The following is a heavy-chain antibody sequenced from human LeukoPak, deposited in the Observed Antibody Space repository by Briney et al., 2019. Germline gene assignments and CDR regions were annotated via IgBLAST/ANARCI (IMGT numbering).Heavy chain of an antibody. J-gene: IGHJ4*02. V-gene: IGHV3-74*01. Sequence: GGSLRLSCVASEFTFSSYWMHWVRQAPGKGLVWVSRINSDGSSTSYADSVKGRFTISRDNAKNTFYLQMNSLRAEDTAAYYCARGMAYSSGWFPFDYWGQGSLVTVSS. CDR2: INSDGSST. CDR3: ARGMAYSSGWFPFDY. D-gene: IGHD6-19*01. CDR1: EFTFSSYW.